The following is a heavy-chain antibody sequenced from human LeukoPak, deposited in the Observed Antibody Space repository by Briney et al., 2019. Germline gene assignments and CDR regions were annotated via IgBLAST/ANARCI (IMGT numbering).Heavy chain of an antibody. CDR2: IYWDDDK. J-gene: IGHJ4*02. Sequence: SGPTLVNPTQTRTLTCTFSGFSLSTSAVGVGWIRQPPGKALEWLALIYWDDDKRYSPSLKSRLTITKDSSKNQVVLTMTNMDPLDTATYYCAHRLLRGSSWSNFDYWGQGTLVTVSS. CDR3: AHRLLRGSSWSNFDY. V-gene: IGHV2-5*02. D-gene: IGHD6-13*01. CDR1: GFSLSTSAVG.